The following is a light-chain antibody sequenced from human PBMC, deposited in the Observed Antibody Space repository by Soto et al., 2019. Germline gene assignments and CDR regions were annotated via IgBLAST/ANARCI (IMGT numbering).Light chain of an antibody. CDR2: TTS. Sequence: DIQMTQSPSSLSASVGDSVTITCRASQSISSYLNWYQQKPGKAPKLLIYTTSSLQSGVPSRFSGSGSATDFTLTISSLQPDDFATYYCQQRFSTPWTFGQGTKVEIK. J-gene: IGKJ1*01. CDR1: QSISSY. V-gene: IGKV1-39*01. CDR3: QQRFSTPWT.